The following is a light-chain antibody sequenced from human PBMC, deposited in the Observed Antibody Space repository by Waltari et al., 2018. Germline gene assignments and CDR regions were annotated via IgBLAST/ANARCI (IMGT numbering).Light chain of an antibody. V-gene: IGLV7-43*01. J-gene: IGLJ2*01. CDR1: PGAVHSSHY. CDR2: STT. Sequence: QTVVTQEPSLTVSPGGTVTLPCPSRPGAVHSSHYPNWLQQKPGQAPRTLIYSTTKKHTWTPARFSGSLLAGKAALTLSGVQPEDEADYYCLLYYGGASVFGGGTRLTVL. CDR3: LLYYGGASV.